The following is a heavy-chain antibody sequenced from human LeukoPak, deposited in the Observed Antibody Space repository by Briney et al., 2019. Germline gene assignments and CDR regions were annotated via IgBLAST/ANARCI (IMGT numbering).Heavy chain of an antibody. Sequence: GGSLRLSCAASGFTFSSYSVNWVRRAPGKGLEWVSSISSSSSYIYYADSVKGRFTISRDNAKNSLYLQMNSLRAEDTAVYYCARAPDDYGDYVRWGHGTLVTVSS. CDR1: GFTFSSYS. V-gene: IGHV3-21*01. J-gene: IGHJ4*01. CDR2: ISSSSSYI. CDR3: ARAPDDYGDYVR. D-gene: IGHD4-17*01.